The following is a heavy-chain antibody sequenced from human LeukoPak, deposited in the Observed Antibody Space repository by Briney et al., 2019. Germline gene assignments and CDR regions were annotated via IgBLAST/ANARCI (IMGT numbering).Heavy chain of an antibody. D-gene: IGHD2-21*02. V-gene: IGHV4-59*08. J-gene: IGHJ4*02. CDR1: GGSISPSY. CDR2: IYNSGST. Sequence: SETLSLTCTVSGGSISPSYWSWIRQSPGKGLEWIGYIYNSGSTNYNPSLKGRVTISVDRSKNQFSLKLTSVTAADTAVYYCATCGGDCYYPAYWGQGTLVTVSS. CDR3: ATCGGDCYYPAY.